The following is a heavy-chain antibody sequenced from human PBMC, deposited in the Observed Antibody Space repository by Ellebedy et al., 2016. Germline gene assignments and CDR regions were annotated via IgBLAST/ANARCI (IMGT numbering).Heavy chain of an antibody. Sequence: ASVKVSCKASGDTFNNYAITWVRQAPGQGLEWMGRIIPVLEITNYAQRFQGRVTITADKSTATAYLEVISLKSEYSAVYYCARDQKLDFWTGYCDYWGQGTLVTVSS. V-gene: IGHV1-69*04. CDR2: IIPVLEIT. CDR3: ARDQKLDFWTGYCDY. J-gene: IGHJ4*01. CDR1: GDTFNNYA. D-gene: IGHD3/OR15-3a*01.